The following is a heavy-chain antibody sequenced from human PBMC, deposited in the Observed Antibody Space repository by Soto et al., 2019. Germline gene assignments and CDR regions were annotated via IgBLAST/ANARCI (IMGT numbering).Heavy chain of an antibody. CDR2: ISAYNGNT. CDR1: GFTFNSYC. D-gene: IGHD5-12*01. CDR3: ARDVDSGYEDFDY. J-gene: IGHJ4*02. V-gene: IGHV1-18*01. Sequence: APVEVCCKASGFTFNSYCISWVRQDPGQGLEWMGWISAYNGNTNYAQKLQGRVTMTTDTSTSTAYMELRSLRSDDTAVYYCARDVDSGYEDFDYWGQGTLVTVSS.